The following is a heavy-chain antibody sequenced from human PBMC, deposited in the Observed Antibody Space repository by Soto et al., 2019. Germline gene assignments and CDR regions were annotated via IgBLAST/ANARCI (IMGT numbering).Heavy chain of an antibody. CDR3: ARDADSSGIGCDY. CDR1: GFTFSRYA. Sequence: QVQLVESGGGVVQPGRSLRLSCAASGFTFSRYAMHWVRQAXXXXXEXVAVIWYDGSNKYYADSVKGRLTISRDNSKNTLYLQMNSLRXXXXAVXYCARDADSSGIGCDYWGQGTLVTVSS. J-gene: IGHJ4*02. CDR2: IWYDGSNK. D-gene: IGHD3-22*01. V-gene: IGHV3-33*01.